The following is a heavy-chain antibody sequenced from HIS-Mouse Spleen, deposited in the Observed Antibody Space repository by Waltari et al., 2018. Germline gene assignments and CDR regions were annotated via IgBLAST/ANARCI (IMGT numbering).Heavy chain of an antibody. CDR3: AREIPYSSSWYDWYFDL. Sequence: QLQLQESGPGLVKPSETLSLTCTVSGGSISSSSYYWGWIRQPPGKGLEWIGSIYYRGRTYYNPALKSRVTISVDTSKNQFSLKLSSVTAAVTAVYYCAREIPYSSSWYDWYFDLWGRGTLVTVSS. D-gene: IGHD6-13*01. V-gene: IGHV4-39*07. J-gene: IGHJ2*01. CDR1: GGSISSSSYY. CDR2: IYYRGRT.